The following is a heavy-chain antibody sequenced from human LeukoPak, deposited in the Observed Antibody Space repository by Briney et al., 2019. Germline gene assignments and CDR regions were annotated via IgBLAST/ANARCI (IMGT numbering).Heavy chain of an antibody. CDR3: AKDIRVVTAKDFENYYYYYMDV. CDR2: IWCDGSNK. V-gene: IGHV3-30*02. D-gene: IGHD5-18*01. CDR1: GFTFSSYG. J-gene: IGHJ6*03. Sequence: PGGSLRLSCAASGFTFSSYGMHWDRQAPGKGLEWVAFIWCDGSNKYYADSVKGRFTISRDNSKNTLYLQMNSLRAEDTAVYYCAKDIRVVTAKDFENYYYYYMDVWGKGTTVTVSS.